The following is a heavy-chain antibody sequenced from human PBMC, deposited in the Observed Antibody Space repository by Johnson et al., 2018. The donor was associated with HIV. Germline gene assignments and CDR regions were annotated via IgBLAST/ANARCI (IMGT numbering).Heavy chain of an antibody. V-gene: IGHV3-66*02. CDR1: GFTFDDYT. CDR3: AKDPPGVDDIHAFDI. J-gene: IGHJ3*02. CDR2: IYSGGST. D-gene: IGHD3-9*01. Sequence: VQLVESGGGVVRPGGSLRLSCTIYGFTFDDYTMSWVRRVPGKGLEWVSVIYSGGSTYYADSVKGRFTISRDNSKNTLYLQMNSLRAEDTAVYYCAKDPPGVDDIHAFDIWGQGTMVTVSS.